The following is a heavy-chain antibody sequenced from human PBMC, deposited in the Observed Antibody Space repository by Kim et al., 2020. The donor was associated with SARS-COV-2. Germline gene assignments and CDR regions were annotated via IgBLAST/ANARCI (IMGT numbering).Heavy chain of an antibody. CDR3: TTDPSDHVGINFDY. Sequence: AAPVKGRFTISRDDSKNTLYLQMNSLKTEDTAVYYCTTDPSDHVGINFDYWGQGTLVTVSS. D-gene: IGHD1-20*01. J-gene: IGHJ4*02. V-gene: IGHV3-15*01.